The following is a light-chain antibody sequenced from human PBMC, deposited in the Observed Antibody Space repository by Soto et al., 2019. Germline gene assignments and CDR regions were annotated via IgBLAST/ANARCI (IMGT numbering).Light chain of an antibody. CDR3: MQSLQTPRH. CDR1: ENLLHSNGYIY. Sequence: DVVMTQTPLSLSVTPGQPSSISCSSSENLLHSNGYIYLDWYLQKPGQSPHLLIYLGSNRAPGVPDRFSGSGSGTDFTLKITRVEAEDVGIYYCMQSLQTPRHFGQGTRLENK. CDR2: LGS. V-gene: IGKV2-28*01. J-gene: IGKJ5*01.